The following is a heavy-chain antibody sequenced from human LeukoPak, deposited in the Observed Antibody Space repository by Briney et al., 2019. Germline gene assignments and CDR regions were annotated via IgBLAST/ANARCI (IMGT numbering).Heavy chain of an antibody. J-gene: IGHJ3*02. D-gene: IGHD3-10*02. CDR3: AKVEYYYVSTHGFDI. CDR2: SRGSGATT. Sequence: GGSLRLSCAASGFTFSNDAVSLVRQAPGKGLQWVSDSRGSGATTYYADSVKGRFTISRDNSKNTLYLQMNSLRAEDTAVYYCAKVEYYYVSTHGFDIWGQGTMVTVSS. CDR1: GFTFSNDA. V-gene: IGHV3-23*01.